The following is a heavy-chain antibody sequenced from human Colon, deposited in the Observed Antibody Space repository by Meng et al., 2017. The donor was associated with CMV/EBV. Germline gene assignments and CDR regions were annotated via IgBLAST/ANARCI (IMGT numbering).Heavy chain of an antibody. CDR2: IYPSGFP. CDR3: ARAQYTYGYWIFDY. V-gene: IGHV4-4*07. J-gene: IGHJ4*02. CDR1: GGSISSYY. D-gene: IGHD5-18*01. Sequence: HGQLQGSGPGLVKPSETLSLSFTVSGGSISSYYWSWIRQPAGKGLEWIGRIYPSGFPKYKPSLESRVTMSADTSKNQISLKLTSVSAADTAVYYCARAQYTYGYWIFDYWGQGTLVTVSS.